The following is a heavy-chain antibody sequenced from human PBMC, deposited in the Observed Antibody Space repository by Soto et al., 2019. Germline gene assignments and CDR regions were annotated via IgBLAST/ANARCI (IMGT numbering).Heavy chain of an antibody. CDR2: ISWNSGSI. J-gene: IGHJ4*02. D-gene: IGHD1-26*01. V-gene: IGHV3-9*01. CDR3: AKGSSGSYYGKFDY. Sequence: GGSLRLSCAASGFTFDDYAMHWVRQAPGKGLEWVSGISWNSGSIGYADSVKGRFTISRDNAKNSLYLQMNSLRAEDTALYYCAKGSSGSYYGKFDYWGQGTLVTVSS. CDR1: GFTFDDYA.